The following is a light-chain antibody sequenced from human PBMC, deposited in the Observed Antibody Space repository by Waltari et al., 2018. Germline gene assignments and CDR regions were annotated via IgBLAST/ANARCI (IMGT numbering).Light chain of an antibody. CDR1: SSTIGAGHD. J-gene: IGLJ3*02. V-gene: IGLV1-40*02. CDR3: QSFDTSLSHGVV. CDR2: GNN. Sequence: QSILTQPPSVSGAPGQRVTISCTGSSSTIGAGHDVHWYQEFPGTGPKLLIYGNNNRPSGVPDRFSGSKSGTSASLTITGLQAEDEADYYCQSFDTSLSHGVVFGGGTKVTVL.